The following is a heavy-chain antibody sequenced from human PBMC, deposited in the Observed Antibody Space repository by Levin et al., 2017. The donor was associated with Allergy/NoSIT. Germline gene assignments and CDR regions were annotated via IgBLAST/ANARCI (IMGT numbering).Heavy chain of an antibody. CDR1: VGSISSYY. V-gene: IGHV4-59*01. D-gene: IGHD5-18*01. CDR3: ACRGYSYEDEY. Sequence: SCTVTVSVGSISSYYCSWIRQPPGERLEWMAYMYYSGSTNYNPSLKSRLTVSVDTSKNQYSLRLSSVTTADTAVYYCACRGYSYEDEYWGQGTLVTVSS. J-gene: IGHJ4*02. CDR2: MYYSGST.